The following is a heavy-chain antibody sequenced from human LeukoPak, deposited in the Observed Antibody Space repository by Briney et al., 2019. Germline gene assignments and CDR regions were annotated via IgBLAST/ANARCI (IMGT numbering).Heavy chain of an antibody. J-gene: IGHJ6*02. Sequence: GGSLILSCAASGFTFSSYAMSWVRQAPGKGLEWVSAISGSGGSTYYADSVKGRFTISRDNSKNTLYLQMNSLRAEDTAVYYCAKVMGALMIVVGMDVWGQGTTVTVSS. D-gene: IGHD3-22*01. CDR3: AKVMGALMIVVGMDV. CDR2: ISGSGGST. CDR1: GFTFSSYA. V-gene: IGHV3-23*01.